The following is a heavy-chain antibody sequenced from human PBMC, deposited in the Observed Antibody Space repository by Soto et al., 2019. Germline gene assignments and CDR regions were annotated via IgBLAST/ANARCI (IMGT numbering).Heavy chain of an antibody. CDR1: GYTFTSYY. J-gene: IGHJ6*02. CDR2: INPSGGST. V-gene: IGHV1-46*01. D-gene: IGHD6-6*01. Sequence: QVQLVQSGAEVKKPGASVKVSCKASGYTFTSYYMHWVRQAPGQGLEWMGIINPSGGSTSYAQKFQGRVTMTRDTSTSTVYMELSSLRSEDTAVYYCAITTGAAPELYYYYGMDVWGQGTTVTVSS. CDR3: AITTGAAPELYYYYGMDV.